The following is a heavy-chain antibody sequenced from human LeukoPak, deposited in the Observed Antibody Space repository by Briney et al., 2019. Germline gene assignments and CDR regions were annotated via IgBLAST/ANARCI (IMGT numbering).Heavy chain of an antibody. CDR2: IGVSGGST. J-gene: IGHJ4*02. V-gene: IGHV3-23*01. Sequence: PGGSLRLSCAASGLTFSEYAMSWVRRVPGMGLEWVSTIGVSGGSTNYADSVRGRFTISRDNSKNTLYLQINSLRADDTAVYYCAKDFGTIAYWGQGTLVTVSS. D-gene: IGHD1-1*01. CDR1: GLTFSEYA. CDR3: AKDFGTIAY.